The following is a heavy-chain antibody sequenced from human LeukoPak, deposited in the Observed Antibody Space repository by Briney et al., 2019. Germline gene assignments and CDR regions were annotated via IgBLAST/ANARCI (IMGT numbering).Heavy chain of an antibody. V-gene: IGHV1-18*01. CDR1: GYTFTSYG. Sequence: ASVKVSCKASGYTFTSYGISWVRQAPGQGLEWMGWISAYNGNTNYAQELQGRVTMTTDTSTSTAYMELRSLRSDDTAVYYCAREYYDSSGYRSPYFDYWGQGTLVTVSS. CDR2: ISAYNGNT. J-gene: IGHJ4*02. CDR3: AREYYDSSGYRSPYFDY. D-gene: IGHD3-22*01.